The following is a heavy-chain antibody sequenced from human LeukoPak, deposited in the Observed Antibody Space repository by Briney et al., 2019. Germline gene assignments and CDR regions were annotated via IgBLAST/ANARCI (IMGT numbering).Heavy chain of an antibody. D-gene: IGHD2-2*01. CDR1: GYTFTSYG. CDR3: ARYCSSTSCHPVNYYYYGMDV. Sequence: ASVKVSCKASGYTFTSYGISWVRQAPGQGLEGMGWISAYNGNTNYAQKLQGRVTMTTDTSTSTAYMELRSLRSDDTAVYYCARYCSSTSCHPVNYYYYGMDVWGQGTTVTVSS. J-gene: IGHJ6*02. V-gene: IGHV1-18*01. CDR2: ISAYNGNT.